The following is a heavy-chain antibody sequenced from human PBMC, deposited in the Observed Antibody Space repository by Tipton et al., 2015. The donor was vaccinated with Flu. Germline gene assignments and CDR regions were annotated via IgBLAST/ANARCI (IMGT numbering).Heavy chain of an antibody. CDR2: INHSGIT. V-gene: IGHV4-34*01. CDR3: ARDHQWLRTSANWFDP. Sequence: TLSLTCAVYGGSLSGYYWTWIRQPPGKGLEWIGEINHSGITNYNPPLKSRVTMSVDTSKNQFSLNLSSVTAADTAVYHCARDHQWLRTSANWFDPWGQGTLVTVSS. CDR1: GGSLSGYY. J-gene: IGHJ5*02. D-gene: IGHD6-19*01.